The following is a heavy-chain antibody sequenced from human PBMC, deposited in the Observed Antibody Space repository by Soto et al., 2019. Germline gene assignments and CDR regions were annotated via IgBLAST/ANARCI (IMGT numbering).Heavy chain of an antibody. J-gene: IGHJ4*02. V-gene: IGHV1-2*02. D-gene: IGHD3-3*01. CDR3: ARITIFGVVGFDY. CDR1: GYTFTGYY. CDR2: INPNSGGT. Sequence: ASVKVSCKASGYTFTGYYMHWVRQAPGQGLEWMGWINPNSGGTNYAQKFQGRVTMTRDTSISTAYKELSRLRSDDTAVYYCARITIFGVVGFDYWGQGTLVTVSS.